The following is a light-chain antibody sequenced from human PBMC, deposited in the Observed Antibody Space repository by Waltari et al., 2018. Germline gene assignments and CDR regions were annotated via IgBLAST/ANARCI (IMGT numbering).Light chain of an antibody. CDR3: QTWSTGIWV. Sequence: QLVLTQSPSASASLGASVKLTCTLSSGHRSYAIAWHQQQPEKGPRYLMKLNSVGSHRKGDGIPDRFSGCSSGGERYLTISSLQSEDEADYYCQTWSTGIWVFGGGTKLTVL. J-gene: IGLJ3*02. V-gene: IGLV4-69*01. CDR2: LNSVGSH. CDR1: SGHRSYA.